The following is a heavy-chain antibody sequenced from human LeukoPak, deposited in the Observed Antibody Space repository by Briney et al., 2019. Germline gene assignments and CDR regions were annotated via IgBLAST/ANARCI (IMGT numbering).Heavy chain of an antibody. V-gene: IGHV1-2*02. CDR3: ARGRITIFGVVTPNFGLEAINDAFDI. D-gene: IGHD3-3*01. CDR1: GYTFTGYY. CDR2: INPNSGGT. J-gene: IGHJ3*02. Sequence: ASVKVSCKASGYTFTGYYMHWVRQAPGQGLEWMGWINPNSGGTNYAQKFQGRVTMTRDTSISTAYMELSRLRSDDTAVYYCARGRITIFGVVTPNFGLEAINDAFDIWGQGTMVTVSS.